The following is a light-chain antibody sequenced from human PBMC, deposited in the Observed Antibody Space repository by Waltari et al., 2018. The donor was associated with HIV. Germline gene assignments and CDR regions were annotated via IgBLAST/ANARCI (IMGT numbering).Light chain of an antibody. Sequence: DTQMTQSPDNLSASVGARVTIVCRANESLGSWLAWYQKRPGMRPKLLIYKASVLERGVSARFSGSGSGTNFALTISDLQADDVATYFCQQYNSYPLTFGGGTKVEI. V-gene: IGKV1-5*03. CDR3: QQYNSYPLT. J-gene: IGKJ4*01. CDR2: KAS. CDR1: ESLGSW.